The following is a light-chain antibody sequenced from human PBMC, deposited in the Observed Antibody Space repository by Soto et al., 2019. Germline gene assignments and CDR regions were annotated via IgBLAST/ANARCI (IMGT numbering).Light chain of an antibody. V-gene: IGKV1-5*01. Sequence: DIQMTQSPSTLSASIGDRVTITCRASQSISSWLAWYQQQPGKAPKLLIYDASILQSGVPPRFSGSGSGTPFTLTISRLQPDDFATYYCQHYNNFSPRTFGQGTKVEIK. J-gene: IGKJ1*01. CDR1: QSISSW. CDR2: DAS. CDR3: QHYNNFSPRT.